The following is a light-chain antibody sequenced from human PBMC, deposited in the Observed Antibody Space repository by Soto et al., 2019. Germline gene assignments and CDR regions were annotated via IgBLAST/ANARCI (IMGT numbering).Light chain of an antibody. J-gene: IGKJ1*01. CDR3: QQRSNWPKT. CDR1: QSVSSY. Sequence: EIVLTQSPATLSLSPGERATLSCRASQSVSSYLAWYQQKPGQARRLLIYDASNRATGIPARFSGSGSGTDFTLTISSLEPEDFAVYYCQQRSNWPKTFGQGPKVEIK. V-gene: IGKV3-11*01. CDR2: DAS.